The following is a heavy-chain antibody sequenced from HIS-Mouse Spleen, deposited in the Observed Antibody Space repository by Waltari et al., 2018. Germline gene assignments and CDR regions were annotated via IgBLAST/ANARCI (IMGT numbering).Heavy chain of an antibody. CDR1: GFSLSTSGVG. Sequence: QITLKESGPTLVKPTQTLTLTCTFSGFSLSTSGVGVCWIRQPPGKALEWLALIYWNDDKRYSPSLKSRLTITKDTSKNQVVLTMTNMDPVDTATYYCAHRGRDAYYFDYWGQGTLVTVSS. CDR3: AHRGRDAYYFDY. J-gene: IGHJ4*02. CDR2: IYWNDDK. D-gene: IGHD3-16*01. V-gene: IGHV2-5*01.